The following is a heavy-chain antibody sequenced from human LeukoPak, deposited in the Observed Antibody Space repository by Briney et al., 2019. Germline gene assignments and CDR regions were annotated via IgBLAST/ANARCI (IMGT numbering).Heavy chain of an antibody. CDR1: GFTVSSNY. J-gene: IGHJ4*02. V-gene: IGHV3-53*01. Sequence: GGSLRLSCAASGFTVSSNYMSWVRQAPGKGLEWVSVIYSGGSTYYADSVKGRCTISRDNSKNTLYLQMNSLRAEDTAVYYCARDGYGDSWFDYWGQGTLVTVSS. CDR3: ARDGYGDSWFDY. D-gene: IGHD4-17*01. CDR2: IYSGGST.